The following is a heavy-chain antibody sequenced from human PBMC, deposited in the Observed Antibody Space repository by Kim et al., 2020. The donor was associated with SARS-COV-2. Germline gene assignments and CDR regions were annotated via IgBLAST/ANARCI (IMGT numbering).Heavy chain of an antibody. CDR2: ISHSGGT. Sequence: SETLSLTCGVSGGSLSDYYWSWIRQPPGMGLEWIGEISHSGGTTYNRSLESRVTISVDTSKNQFSRKLTSVTAADTAMYYCARGYYGPGFNWFDPWGQGTRVTVSS. CDR1: GGSLSDYY. V-gene: IGHV4-34*01. J-gene: IGHJ5*02. CDR3: ARGYYGPGFNWFDP. D-gene: IGHD3-3*01.